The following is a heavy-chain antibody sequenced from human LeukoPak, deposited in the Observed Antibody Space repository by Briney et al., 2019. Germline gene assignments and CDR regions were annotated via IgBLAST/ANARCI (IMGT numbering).Heavy chain of an antibody. CDR1: GYSISSGYY. Sequence: SETLSLTRTVSGYSISSGYYWGWIRQPPGKGLEWIGSIYHSGSTYYNPSLKSRVTISVDTSKNQFSLKLSSVTAADTAVYYCARDSVAGTFRPRSFGYWGQGTLVTVSS. CDR3: ARDSVAGTFRPRSFGY. CDR2: IYHSGST. D-gene: IGHD6-19*01. J-gene: IGHJ4*02. V-gene: IGHV4-38-2*02.